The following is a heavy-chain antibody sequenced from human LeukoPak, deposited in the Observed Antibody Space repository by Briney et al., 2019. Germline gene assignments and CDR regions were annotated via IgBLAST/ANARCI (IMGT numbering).Heavy chain of an antibody. CDR1: GFTFSSHA. D-gene: IGHD3-10*01. Sequence: PGGSLRLSCAASGFTFSSHAMHWVRQAPGKGLEWVAVISFDGSNKYYADSVKGRFTISRDNSRNTLYLQMNSLRAEDTAVYYCARVSSKATVRGLITKKNYYYYYMDVWGKGTTVTISS. CDR3: ARVSSKATVRGLITKKNYYYYYMDV. V-gene: IGHV3-30*04. CDR2: ISFDGSNK. J-gene: IGHJ6*03.